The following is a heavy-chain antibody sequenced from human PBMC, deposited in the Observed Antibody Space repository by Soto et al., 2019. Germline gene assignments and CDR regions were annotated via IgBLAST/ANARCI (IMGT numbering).Heavy chain of an antibody. J-gene: IGHJ5*02. CDR2: IYYSGST. D-gene: IGHD3-10*01. V-gene: IGHV4-61*08. CDR1: GDSISRSDYY. Sequence: SETLSLTCTVSGDSISRSDYYWSWIRQPPGKGLEWIGYIYYSGSTNYNPSLKSRVTISVDTSKNQFSLKLSSVTAADTAVYYCARGGITMVRGVIGRFDPWGQGTLVTVS. CDR3: ARGGITMVRGVIGRFDP.